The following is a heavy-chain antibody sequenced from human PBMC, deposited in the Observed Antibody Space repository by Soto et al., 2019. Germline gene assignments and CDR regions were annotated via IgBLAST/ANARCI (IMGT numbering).Heavy chain of an antibody. V-gene: IGHV2-26*01. Sequence: QVTLKESGPVLVKPTEPLTLTCTVSGFSLSNARMGVSWIRQPPGKALEWLAHIFSNDEKSYSTSLKSRLTISKDTSKSQVVLTMTNMDPVDTATYYCARIYEGYFDYWGQGTLVTVSS. D-gene: IGHD3-3*01. CDR3: ARIYEGYFDY. J-gene: IGHJ4*02. CDR1: GFSLSNARMG. CDR2: IFSNDEK.